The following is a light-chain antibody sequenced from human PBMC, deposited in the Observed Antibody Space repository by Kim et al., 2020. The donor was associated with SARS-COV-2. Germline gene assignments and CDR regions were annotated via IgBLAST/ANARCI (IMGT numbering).Light chain of an antibody. Sequence: SASVGDRVTITCRASQNIASYVNWYQQKPGKAPNLLIYGASNLQSGVPLRFSGSGSGTDFTLTISSLQPEDFATYYCQQSYSSPPTFGQGTKLEI. CDR2: GAS. CDR3: QQSYSSPPT. V-gene: IGKV1-39*01. J-gene: IGKJ2*01. CDR1: QNIASY.